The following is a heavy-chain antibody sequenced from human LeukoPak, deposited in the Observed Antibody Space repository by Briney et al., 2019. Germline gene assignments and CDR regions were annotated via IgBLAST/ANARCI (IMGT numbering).Heavy chain of an antibody. V-gene: IGHV1-46*01. CDR1: GYIFTSYN. J-gene: IGHJ4*02. Sequence: ASVKVSCKASGYIFTSYNIYWVRQAPGQGLEWMGIINPSGGSTNYAQKFQGRVTVTRDTSTSTVYMELSSLRSEDTAVYYCARFAVHRRITVAGQFGLDYWGQGTLVSLSS. D-gene: IGHD6-19*01. CDR3: ARFAVHRRITVAGQFGLDY. CDR2: INPSGGST.